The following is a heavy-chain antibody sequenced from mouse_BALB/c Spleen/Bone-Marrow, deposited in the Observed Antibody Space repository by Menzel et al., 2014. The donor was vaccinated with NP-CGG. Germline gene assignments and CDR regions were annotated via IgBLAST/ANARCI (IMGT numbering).Heavy chain of an antibody. V-gene: IGHV1S81*02. J-gene: IGHJ2*01. CDR3: TNYGYD. CDR1: GYTFTSFW. CDR2: INPSNGRT. Sequence: QVQLQQPGAELVKPGASVKLSCKASGYTFTSFWMHWGKLRPGQGFEWIGEINPSNGRTNYNEKFKRKATLTVDKSSSTAYMQLSSLTSEDSAVYYCTNYGYDWGRGTTLTVSS. D-gene: IGHD1-2*01.